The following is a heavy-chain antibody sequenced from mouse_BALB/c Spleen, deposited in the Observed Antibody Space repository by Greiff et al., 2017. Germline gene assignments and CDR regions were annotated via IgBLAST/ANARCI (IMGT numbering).Heavy chain of an antibody. V-gene: IGHV1-14*01. CDR2: INPYNDGT. D-gene: IGHD2-3*01. CDR1: GYTFTSYV. CDR3: AREKDGYYAWFAY. J-gene: IGHJ3*01. Sequence: EVKLQESGPELVKPGASVKMSCKASGYTFTSYVMHWVKQKPGQGLEWIGYINPYNDGTKYNEKFKGKATLTSDKSSSTAYMELSSLTSEDSAVYYCAREKDGYYAWFAYWGQGTLVTVSA.